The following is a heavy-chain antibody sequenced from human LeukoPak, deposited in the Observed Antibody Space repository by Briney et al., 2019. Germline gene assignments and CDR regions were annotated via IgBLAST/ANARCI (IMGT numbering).Heavy chain of an antibody. D-gene: IGHD3-10*01. CDR2: ISAYNGHT. Sequence: ASVKVSCKASAYTFTSYGISWVRQAPGQGLEWMGWISAYNGHTNYAQKLQGRVTMTTDTSTSTAYMELRSLRSDDTAVYYCARNLLNYGSGSYLEDYWGQGTLVTVSS. CDR3: ARNLLNYGSGSYLEDY. J-gene: IGHJ4*02. CDR1: AYTFTSYG. V-gene: IGHV1-18*04.